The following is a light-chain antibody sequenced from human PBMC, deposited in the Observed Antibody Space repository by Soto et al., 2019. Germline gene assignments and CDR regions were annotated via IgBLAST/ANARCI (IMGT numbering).Light chain of an antibody. CDR2: GNS. V-gene: IGLV1-40*01. CDR1: SSNIGAGYD. Sequence: QAVVTQPPSVSGAPGLRVTISCTGSSSNIGAGYDVNWYQQHPGTAPKVLIYGNSNRPSGVPDRFSGSKSGTSASLAITGLQAEDEADYYCQSYNSGLSGSVFGGGTKLTVL. CDR3: QSYNSGLSGSV. J-gene: IGLJ2*01.